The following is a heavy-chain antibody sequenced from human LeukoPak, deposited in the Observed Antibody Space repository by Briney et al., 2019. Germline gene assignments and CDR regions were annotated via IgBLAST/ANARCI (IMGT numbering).Heavy chain of an antibody. CDR3: ARDKRDILTGYDY. Sequence: PGGSLRLSCAASGFIFSSYSMNWVRQAPGKGLEWVSSISSSSSYIYYADSVKGRFTISRDNAKNTLYLQMNSLRAEDTAVYYCARDKRDILTGYDYWGQGTLVTVSS. CDR1: GFIFSSYS. J-gene: IGHJ4*02. V-gene: IGHV3-21*01. CDR2: ISSSSSYI. D-gene: IGHD3-9*01.